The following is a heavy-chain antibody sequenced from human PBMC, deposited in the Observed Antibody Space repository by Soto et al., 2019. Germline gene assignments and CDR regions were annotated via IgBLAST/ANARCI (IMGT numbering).Heavy chain of an antibody. V-gene: IGHV3-23*01. CDR2: IIDSGAST. J-gene: IGHJ6*02. CDR1: GFTFSSCA. CDR3: AKGRSYYYYYGVDV. Sequence: LRLSCAASGFTFSSCAMGWVRQAPGKGLEWVSDIIDSGASTYYADSVQGRFTISRDNSKSTLYLQMNSLRAEDTALYYCAKGRSYYYYYGVDVWGQGTTVTVSS.